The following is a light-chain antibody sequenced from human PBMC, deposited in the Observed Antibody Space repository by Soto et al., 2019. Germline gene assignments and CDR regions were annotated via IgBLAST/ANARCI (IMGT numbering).Light chain of an antibody. J-gene: IGLJ1*01. CDR1: SSDIGAYNF. CDR3: TSYRSATTPPYV. V-gene: IGLV2-14*01. Sequence: VLTQPASVSGSPGQSITISCTGTSSDIGAYNFVSWCQHHPGKAPKLLIYEVAYRPSGISNRFSGSKSANTASLTISGLQAEDEADYFCTSYRSATTPPYVFGSGTKVTVL. CDR2: EVA.